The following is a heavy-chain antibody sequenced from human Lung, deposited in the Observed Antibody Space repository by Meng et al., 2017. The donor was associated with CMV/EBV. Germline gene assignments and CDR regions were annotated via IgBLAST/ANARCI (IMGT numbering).Heavy chain of an antibody. Sequence: ESXKISXAASGFTFSSYAMSWVRQAPGKGLEWVSAISGSGGSTYYADSVKGRFTISRDNSKNTLYLQMNSLRAEDTAVYYCAKGSCSSTSCYYDYWGQGXLVTVSS. CDR2: ISGSGGST. CDR3: AKGSCSSTSCYYDY. D-gene: IGHD2-2*01. CDR1: GFTFSSYA. V-gene: IGHV3-23*01. J-gene: IGHJ4*02.